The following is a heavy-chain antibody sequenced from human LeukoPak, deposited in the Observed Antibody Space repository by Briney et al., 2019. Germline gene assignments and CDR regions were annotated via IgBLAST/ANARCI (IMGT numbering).Heavy chain of an antibody. Sequence: RASETLSLTCAVYGGSFSGYYWSWIRQPPGKGLEWIGEINHSGSTNYNPSFKSRVTISVDTSKNQFSLKLSSVTAADTAVYYCARVNALMYSSSWHGGKEFDYWGQGTLVTVSS. CDR3: ARVNALMYSSSWHGGKEFDY. CDR1: GGSFSGYY. V-gene: IGHV4-34*01. J-gene: IGHJ4*02. D-gene: IGHD6-13*01. CDR2: INHSGST.